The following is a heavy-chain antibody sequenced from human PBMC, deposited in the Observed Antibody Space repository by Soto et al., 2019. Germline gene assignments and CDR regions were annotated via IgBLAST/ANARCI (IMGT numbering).Heavy chain of an antibody. J-gene: IGHJ4*02. D-gene: IGHD4-17*01. V-gene: IGHV4-30-4*01. Sequence: SETLSLTCTVSGGSISSGDYYWSWIRQPPGKGLEWIGYIYYSGSTYYNPSLKSRITISVDTSKNQFSLKLSSVTAADTAVYYCARAEGMTTVGFDYWGQGTLVNVSS. CDR3: ARAEGMTTVGFDY. CDR1: GGSISSGDYY. CDR2: IYYSGST.